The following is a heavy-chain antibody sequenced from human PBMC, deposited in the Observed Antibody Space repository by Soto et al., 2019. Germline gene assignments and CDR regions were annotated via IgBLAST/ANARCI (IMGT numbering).Heavy chain of an antibody. Sequence: QVQLVESGGGVVQPGRSLRLSCAASGFTFSNYGMHWVRQAPGKGLEWVAVIWYDGTNKYYADSVKGRFTISRDNAKNTLYLQMSSLRGEDTALYYCARDDGSGDLNHGMDVWGQGTTVTVSS. J-gene: IGHJ6*02. CDR3: ARDDGSGDLNHGMDV. CDR2: IWYDGTNK. D-gene: IGHD3-10*01. V-gene: IGHV3-33*01. CDR1: GFTFSNYG.